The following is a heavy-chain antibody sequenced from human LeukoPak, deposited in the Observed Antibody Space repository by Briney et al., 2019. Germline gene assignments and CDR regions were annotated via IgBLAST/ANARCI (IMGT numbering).Heavy chain of an antibody. J-gene: IGHJ4*02. CDR2: ITGDGRNT. V-gene: IGHV3-43*02. Sequence: PGGSLSLSWAASGLTFDDYAMDWVRQAPGKGLEWVSLITGDGRNTYYAESVEGRFTISRDNSKNSLYLQMNSLRIEDTAFYYCAKPRGSGWFPFDYWGQGTLVTVSS. CDR3: AKPRGSGWFPFDY. CDR1: GLTFDDYA. D-gene: IGHD6-19*01.